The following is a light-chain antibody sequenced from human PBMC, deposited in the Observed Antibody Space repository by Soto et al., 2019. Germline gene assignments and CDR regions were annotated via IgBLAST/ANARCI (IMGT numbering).Light chain of an antibody. J-gene: IGKJ4*01. Sequence: EIVLTQSPGTLSLSPGEGATLSCRASPSVSSSSLAWYQHKPDQAPRLLIYGASVRATGIPDRFSGSGSGTDFTLTISRLEPEDFAMYYCQQYGSSPLTFGGGTKV. CDR1: PSVSSSS. CDR3: QQYGSSPLT. CDR2: GAS. V-gene: IGKV3-20*01.